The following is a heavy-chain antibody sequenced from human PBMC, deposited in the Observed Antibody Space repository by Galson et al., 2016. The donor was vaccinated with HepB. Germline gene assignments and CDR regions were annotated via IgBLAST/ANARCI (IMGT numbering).Heavy chain of an antibody. D-gene: IGHD5-24*01. CDR3: ARGMARAP. CDR1: GFNFHAYW. V-gene: IGHV3-7*03. Sequence: SCAASGFNFHAYWMTWARQAPGKGLEWVANIEKDGGEKHYVDSVKGRFTISRDNGKNALYLHMNSLRVEDTAVYYCARGMARAPWGQGTLVTVSS. J-gene: IGHJ5*02. CDR2: IEKDGGEK.